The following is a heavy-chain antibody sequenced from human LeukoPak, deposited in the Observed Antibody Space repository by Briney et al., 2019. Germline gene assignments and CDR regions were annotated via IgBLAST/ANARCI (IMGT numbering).Heavy chain of an antibody. CDR3: ARGTVLTTIFGVSTQTNDAFDI. J-gene: IGHJ3*02. D-gene: IGHD3-3*01. Sequence: SETLSLTCTVSGGSISISSGGYYWSWIRQHPGKGLEWIGYIYYSGSTYYNPSLESRVIISVDMSKNQFSLKLSSVTAADTAVYYCARGTVLTTIFGVSTQTNDAFDIWGQGTMVTVSS. CDR1: GGSISISSGGYY. V-gene: IGHV4-31*03. CDR2: IYYSGST.